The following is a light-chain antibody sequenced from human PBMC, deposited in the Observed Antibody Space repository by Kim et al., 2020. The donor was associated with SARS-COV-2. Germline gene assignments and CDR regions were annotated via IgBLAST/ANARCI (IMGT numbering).Light chain of an antibody. CDR2: ANN. Sequence: QPVLTQPPSLSAAPGQKVTISCTGSRSNIGAGYDVHWYQQLPGTAPKLLIHANNIRPSGIPDRFSGSKSDTSASLAITGLQAEDEADYYCQSYDTSLTAVFGGGTQLTVL. CDR3: QSYDTSLTAV. CDR1: RSNIGAGYD. V-gene: IGLV1-40*01. J-gene: IGLJ3*02.